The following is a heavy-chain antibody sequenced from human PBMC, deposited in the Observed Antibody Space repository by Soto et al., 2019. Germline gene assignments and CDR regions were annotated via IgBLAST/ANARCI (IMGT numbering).Heavy chain of an antibody. Sequence: PGGSLRVPCAAAGFTFISHGIHWVRQAPGKGLEWVAVIWYDGSNKYYADSVKGRFTISRDNSKNTLYLQMNSLRAEDTAVYYCARDYSSSHYYYGMDVWGQGTTVTVSS. J-gene: IGHJ6*02. V-gene: IGHV3-33*08. D-gene: IGHD6-6*01. CDR3: ARDYSSSHYYYGMDV. CDR2: IWYDGSNK. CDR1: GFTFISHG.